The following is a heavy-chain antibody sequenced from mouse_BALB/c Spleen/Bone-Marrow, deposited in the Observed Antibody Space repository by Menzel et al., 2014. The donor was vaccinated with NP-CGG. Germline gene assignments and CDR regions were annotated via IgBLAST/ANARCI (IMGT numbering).Heavy chain of an antibody. CDR3: TRSRRAMDR. CDR1: GYTFTSYW. J-gene: IGHJ4*01. V-gene: IGHV1S81*02. CDR2: INPSNGRT. D-gene: IGHD2-12*01. Sequence: QVQLQQSGAELVKPGASVKLSCKASGYTFTSYWMHWVKQRPGQGLEWIGEINPSNGRTNYNEKFKSKATLTVDKSSSTAYMSLSSLTSEDSAVYYCTRSRRAMDRWGQGTSVTVSS.